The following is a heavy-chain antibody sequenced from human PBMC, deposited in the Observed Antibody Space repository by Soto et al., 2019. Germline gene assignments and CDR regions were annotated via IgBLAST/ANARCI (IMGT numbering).Heavy chain of an antibody. CDR1: GYTFTGYF. V-gene: IGHV1-2*02. J-gene: IGHJ5*02. CDR2: INPNSGAT. D-gene: IGHD3-3*01. CDR3: ARGGGTILAPLP. Sequence: QVQLAQSGAEVKKPGASAKVSCKASGYTFTGYFMHWVRQAPGQGLEWMGWINPNSGATKYAQKFQGRVTLTRDTSINTAYMEMSMLRSDDTAVYYCARGGGTILAPLPWGQGTLVTVSS.